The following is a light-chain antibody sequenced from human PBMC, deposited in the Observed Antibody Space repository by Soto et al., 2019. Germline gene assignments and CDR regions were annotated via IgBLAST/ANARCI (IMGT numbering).Light chain of an antibody. Sequence: DIQMTQSPSSLSASVGDRVTITCRATQDISNSLAWYPQKPGKVPKLLIYAASILQSGVTSRFRGSGSGTDFALTISSLQTEDVATYYCQKYNSAPLTFGGGTKVEIK. V-gene: IGKV1-27*01. CDR2: AAS. J-gene: IGKJ4*01. CDR3: QKYNSAPLT. CDR1: QDISNS.